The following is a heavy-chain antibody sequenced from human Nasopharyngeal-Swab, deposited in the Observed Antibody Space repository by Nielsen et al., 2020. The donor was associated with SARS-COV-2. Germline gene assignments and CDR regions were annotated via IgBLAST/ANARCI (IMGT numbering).Heavy chain of an antibody. J-gene: IGHJ4*02. CDR2: IYYSGST. V-gene: IGHV4-39*01. D-gene: IGHD2-15*01. CDR3: ARCSGGSIVLYYFDY. Sequence: SETLSLTCTVSGGSISSSSYYWGWIRQPPGKGLEWIGSIYYSGSTYYNPSLKSRVTISVDASKNQFSLKLSSVTAADTAVYYCARCSGGSIVLYYFDYWGQGTLVTVSS. CDR1: GGSISSSSYY.